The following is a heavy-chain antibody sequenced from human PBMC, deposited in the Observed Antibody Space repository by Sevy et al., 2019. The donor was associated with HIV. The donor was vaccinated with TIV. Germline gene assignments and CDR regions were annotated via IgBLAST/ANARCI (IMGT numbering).Heavy chain of an antibody. D-gene: IGHD3-22*01. CDR1: GYTLTKLD. CDR2: FDPEDGDT. CDR3: TTMEYYHNIIGSSSGDY. Sequence: ASVKVSCKVSGYTLTKLDMHWVRQAPGKGLEWMGGFDPEDGDTFYAQMFQRRVTMTEDTSTDTAYMELSSLRSEDTAVYYCTTMEYYHNIIGSSSGDYWGQGTLVTVSS. V-gene: IGHV1-24*01. J-gene: IGHJ4*02.